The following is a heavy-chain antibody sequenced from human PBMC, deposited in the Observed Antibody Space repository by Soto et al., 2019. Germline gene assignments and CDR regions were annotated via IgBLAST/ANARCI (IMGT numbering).Heavy chain of an antibody. J-gene: IGHJ1*01. CDR3: ARDRVESGYPEYCQH. CDR2: IYSGGST. Sequence: EVQLVEAGGGLIQPGGSLRLSCAASGFTVSSNYMSWVRQAPGKGLEWVSVIYSGGSTYYADSVKGRFTISRDNYKNTLYLQMNSLRAEDTAVYYCARDRVESGYPEYCQHWGQGTLVTVSS. V-gene: IGHV3-53*01. D-gene: IGHD3-22*01. CDR1: GFTVSSNY.